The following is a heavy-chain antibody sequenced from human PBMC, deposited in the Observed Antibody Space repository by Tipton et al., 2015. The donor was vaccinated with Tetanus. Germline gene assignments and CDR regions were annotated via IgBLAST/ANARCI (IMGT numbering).Heavy chain of an antibody. CDR3: ARHVEQLVPYYYYYMDV. Sequence: TLSLTCIVSGGSISSSSYYWGWIRQPPGKGLEWIGSIYYSGSTYYNPSLKSRLTISVDTSKNQFSLKLSSVTAADTAVYYCARHVEQLVPYYYYYMDVWGEGTTVTVSS. D-gene: IGHD6-6*01. CDR1: GGSISSSSYY. J-gene: IGHJ6*03. CDR2: IYYSGST. V-gene: IGHV4-39*01.